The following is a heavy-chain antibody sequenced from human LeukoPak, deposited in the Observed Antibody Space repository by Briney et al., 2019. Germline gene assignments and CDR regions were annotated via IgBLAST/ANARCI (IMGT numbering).Heavy chain of an antibody. D-gene: IGHD1-26*01. CDR2: INPNIGGT. CDR1: GYTFTDYY. J-gene: IGHJ4*02. CDR3: ARDRGAGGWECGTY. V-gene: IGHV1-2*06. Sequence: ASVKVSCKASGYTFTDYYMHWVRQAPGQGLEWMGRINPNIGGTNFAQKFQGRVTMTRDTSINTAYMKLSRLTPDDTAVYYCARDRGAGGWECGTYWGQGTLVTVSS.